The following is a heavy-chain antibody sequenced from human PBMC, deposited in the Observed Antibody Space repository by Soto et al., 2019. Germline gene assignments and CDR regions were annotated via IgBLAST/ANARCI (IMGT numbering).Heavy chain of an antibody. D-gene: IGHD3-22*01. V-gene: IGHV4-30-4*01. J-gene: IGHJ6*02. CDR2: IYYSGST. CDR1: GGSISSGDYY. CDR3: ARGIENGGYDSSGYYRPYYGMDV. Sequence: SETLSLTCTVSGGSISSGDYYWSWIRQPPGKGLEWIGYIYYSGSTYYNPSLKSRVTISVDTSKNQFSLKLSSVTAADTAVYYCARGIENGGYDSSGYYRPYYGMDVWGQGTTVTVSS.